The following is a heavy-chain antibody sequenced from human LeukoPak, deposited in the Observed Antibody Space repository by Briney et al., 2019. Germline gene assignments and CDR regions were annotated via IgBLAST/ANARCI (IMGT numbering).Heavy chain of an antibody. V-gene: IGHV3-21*01. CDR3: ARETYYDILTGYFPHDAFDI. J-gene: IGHJ3*02. CDR2: ISSSSSYI. D-gene: IGHD3-9*01. Sequence: GGSLRLSCAASGFTFSSYAMSWVRQAPGKGLEWVSSISSSSSYIYYADSVKGRFTISRDNAKNSLYLQMNSLRAEDTAVYYCARETYYDILTGYFPHDAFDIWGQGTMVTVSS. CDR1: GFTFSSYA.